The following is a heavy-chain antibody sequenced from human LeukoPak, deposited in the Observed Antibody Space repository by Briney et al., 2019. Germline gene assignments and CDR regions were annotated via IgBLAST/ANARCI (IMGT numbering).Heavy chain of an antibody. D-gene: IGHD3-16*02. J-gene: IGHJ4*02. CDR2: MSFDGGQ. V-gene: IGHV3-30*03. CDR3: AREGAITFGGVIATIFDS. CDR1: GRPFSSSI. Sequence: GGSLRLSCALSGRPFSSSIMHWVRQAPGKGLEWVAGMSFDGGQYYVDSVKGRFTISRDNSGNTVFLHMTSLRPEDTAVYFCAREGAITFGGVIATIFDSWGQGTLVTVSS.